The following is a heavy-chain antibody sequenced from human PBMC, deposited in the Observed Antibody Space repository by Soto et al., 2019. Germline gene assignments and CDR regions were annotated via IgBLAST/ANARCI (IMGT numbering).Heavy chain of an antibody. J-gene: IGHJ1*01. Sequence: GGSLRLSCADSGFTFSNYWMNWVRQAPGKGLEWVANIRQDGGEIYYVDSAKGRFTISRDNTKNSLYLQMNSLRAEDTAVYYCARGADYGAHFQRWGQGTLVTVSS. V-gene: IGHV3-7*01. CDR3: ARGADYGAHFQR. CDR1: GFTFSNYW. D-gene: IGHD4-17*01. CDR2: IRQDGGEI.